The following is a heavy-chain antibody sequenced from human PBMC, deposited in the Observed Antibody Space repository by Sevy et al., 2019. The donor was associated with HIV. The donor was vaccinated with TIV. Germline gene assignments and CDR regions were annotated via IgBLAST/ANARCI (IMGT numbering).Heavy chain of an antibody. CDR1: GFTFSSYS. D-gene: IGHD2-2*01. CDR3: ARALVSSTVADYYYYGMDV. CDR2: ISSSSSTI. V-gene: IGHV3-48*02. J-gene: IGHJ6*02. Sequence: GESLKISCAASGFTFSSYSMNWVRQAPGKGLEWVSYISSSSSTIYYADSVKGRFTISRENAKNSLYLQMNSLRDEDTAVYYCARALVSSTVADYYYYGMDVWGQGTTVTVSS.